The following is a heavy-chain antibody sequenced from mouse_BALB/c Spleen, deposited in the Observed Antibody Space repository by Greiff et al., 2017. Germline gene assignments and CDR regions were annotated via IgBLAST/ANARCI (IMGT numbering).Heavy chain of an antibody. CDR1: GFNIKDTY. Sequence: EVKLEESGAELVKPRASVKLSCTASGFNIKDTYMHWVKQRPEQGLEWIGRIDPANGNTKYDPKFQGKATITADTSSNTAYLQLSSLTSEDTAVYYCPYYYGSSFAYWGQGTLVTVSA. CDR2: IDPANGNT. J-gene: IGHJ3*01. CDR3: PYYYGSSFAY. D-gene: IGHD1-1*01. V-gene: IGHV14-3*02.